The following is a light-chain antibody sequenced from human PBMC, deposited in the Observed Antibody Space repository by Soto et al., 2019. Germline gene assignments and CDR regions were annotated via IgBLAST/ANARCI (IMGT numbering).Light chain of an antibody. Sequence: EIVLTQSPGTLSLSAGERATLSCRASQSVSSSYLAWYQQKPGQAPRLLIYGASSWATGIPVRFGGSGSGTDFTLTISSLEPDDFAVYYCKQYSRSPFTFGPGTKVDIK. V-gene: IGKV3-20*01. CDR3: KQYSRSPFT. J-gene: IGKJ3*01. CDR2: GAS. CDR1: QSVSSSY.